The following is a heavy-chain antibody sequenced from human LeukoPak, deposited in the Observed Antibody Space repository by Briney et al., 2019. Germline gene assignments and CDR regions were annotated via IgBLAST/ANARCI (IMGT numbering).Heavy chain of an antibody. V-gene: IGHV1-18*01. CDR1: GGTFSSYA. J-gene: IGHJ5*02. CDR3: ARAGAVVDNWSDP. CDR2: ISGYNGKT. D-gene: IGHD2-15*01. Sequence: ASVKVSCKASGGTFSSYAISWVRQAPGQGLEWMGWISGYNGKTKYAQKLQDRVTMTTDTSTTTAYMELRSLTSDDTAVYYCARAGAVVDNWSDPWGQGTLVTVSS.